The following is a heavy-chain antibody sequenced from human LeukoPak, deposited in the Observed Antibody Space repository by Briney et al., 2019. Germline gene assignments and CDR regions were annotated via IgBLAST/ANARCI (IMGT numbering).Heavy chain of an antibody. CDR3: AKGSSSGWSGDYFDY. J-gene: IGHJ4*02. CDR1: GFTFSNSA. D-gene: IGHD6-19*01. V-gene: IGHV3-23*01. Sequence: GGSLRLSCAASGFTFSNSAMSWVRQAPGKGLEWVSAISGGNNDIYYADSVKGRFTISKDNSKNTLYLQMNSLRAEDTAIYYCAKGSSSGWSGDYFDYWGQGTLVTVSS. CDR2: ISGGNNDI.